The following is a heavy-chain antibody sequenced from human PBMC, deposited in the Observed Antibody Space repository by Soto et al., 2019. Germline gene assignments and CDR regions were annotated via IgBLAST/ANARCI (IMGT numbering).Heavy chain of an antibody. CDR2: ISPMFGAA. CDR1: GGTFNTYA. Sequence: VQLVQSGAEMKKPGSSVKVSCQSSGGTFNTYAMNWVRQAPGQGPEWMGDISPMFGAANYAPKFQGRVTITADESTGTSYMQLSSLTSEDTALYFCAREVQVHTPAFVYWDQGTLVTVSS. J-gene: IGHJ4*02. V-gene: IGHV1-69*19. CDR3: AREVQVHTPAFVY. D-gene: IGHD3-10*01.